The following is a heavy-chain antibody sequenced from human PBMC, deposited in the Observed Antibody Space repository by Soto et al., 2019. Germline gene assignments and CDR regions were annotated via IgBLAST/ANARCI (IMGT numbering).Heavy chain of an antibody. Sequence: ASVKVSCKASGDTFTGYYMHWVRHAPGQGLEWMGGINPIIGGTNYAQKFQGRGTMTADGSTSTAYMELSSLRSEDTAVYYCARDQGITIFGVATDDALDIWGQGTMVTVSS. D-gene: IGHD3-3*01. J-gene: IGHJ3*02. CDR1: GDTFTGYY. V-gene: IGHV1-2*02. CDR3: ARDQGITIFGVATDDALDI. CDR2: INPIIGGT.